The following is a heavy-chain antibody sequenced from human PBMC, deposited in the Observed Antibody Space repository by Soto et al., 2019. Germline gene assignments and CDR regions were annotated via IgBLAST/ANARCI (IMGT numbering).Heavy chain of an antibody. V-gene: IGHV3-23*01. D-gene: IGHD3-22*01. CDR3: AKDWNDSSGYYPLDAFDI. J-gene: IGHJ3*02. Sequence: GGSLRLSCAASGFTFSSYAMSWVRQAPGKGLEWVSAISGSGGSTYYADSVKGRFTISRDNSKNTLYLQMNSLRAEDTAVYYCAKDWNDSSGYYPLDAFDIWGQGTMVTVSS. CDR1: GFTFSSYA. CDR2: ISGSGGST.